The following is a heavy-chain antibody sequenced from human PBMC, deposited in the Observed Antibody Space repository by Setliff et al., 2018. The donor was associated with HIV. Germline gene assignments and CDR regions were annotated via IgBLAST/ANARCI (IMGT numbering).Heavy chain of an antibody. J-gene: IGHJ5*02. CDR2: IIPMYGVT. Sequence: SVKVSCKASGGTFSSYVISWVRQAPGQGPEWMGGIIPMYGVTNYAQKFQGRVTITTDESTSTAYMELSSLRSEDTAVYYCAPPYCSGGNCWSSASLPPAGWFDPWGQGTLVTSPQ. D-gene: IGHD2-15*01. CDR1: GGTFSSYV. CDR3: APPYCSGGNCWSSASLPPAGWFDP. V-gene: IGHV1-69*05.